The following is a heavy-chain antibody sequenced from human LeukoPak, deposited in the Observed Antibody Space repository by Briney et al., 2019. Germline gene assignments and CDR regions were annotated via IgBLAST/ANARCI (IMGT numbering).Heavy chain of an antibody. Sequence: SETLSLTCTVSGGSISSSGYYWGWIRQPPGKGLEWIGSIYYSGSTYYNPSLKSRVTISVDTSKNQFSLKLSSVTAADTAVYYCARPGTIAVAGTGGVGFDYWGQGTLVTVSS. V-gene: IGHV4-39*01. D-gene: IGHD6-19*01. CDR2: IYYSGST. CDR3: ARPGTIAVAGTGGVGFDY. CDR1: GGSISSSGYY. J-gene: IGHJ4*02.